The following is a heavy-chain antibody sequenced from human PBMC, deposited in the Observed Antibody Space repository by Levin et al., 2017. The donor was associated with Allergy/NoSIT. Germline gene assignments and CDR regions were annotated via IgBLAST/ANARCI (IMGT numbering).Heavy chain of an antibody. D-gene: IGHD5-18*01. CDR2: IRSKANSYAT. Sequence: GESLKISCAASGFTFSGSAMHWVRQASGKGLEWVGRIRSKANSYATAYAASVKGRFTISRDDSKNTAYLQMNSLKTEDTAVYYCTPYSYGLDAFDIWGQGTMVTVSS. CDR1: GFTFSGSA. J-gene: IGHJ3*02. V-gene: IGHV3-73*01. CDR3: TPYSYGLDAFDI.